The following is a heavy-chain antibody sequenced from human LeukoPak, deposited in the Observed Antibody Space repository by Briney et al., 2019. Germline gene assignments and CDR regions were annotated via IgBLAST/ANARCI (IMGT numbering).Heavy chain of an antibody. CDR3: ARGNDYGDYWVSDNWFDP. J-gene: IGHJ5*02. V-gene: IGHV4-61*02. Sequence: PSETLSLTCTVSGGSTSSGSYYWSWIRQPAGKGLEWIGRIYTSGSTNYNPSLKSRVTISVDTSKNQFSLKLSSVTAADTAVYYCARGNDYGDYWVSDNWFDPWGQGTLVTVSS. CDR2: IYTSGST. CDR1: GGSTSSGSYY. D-gene: IGHD4-17*01.